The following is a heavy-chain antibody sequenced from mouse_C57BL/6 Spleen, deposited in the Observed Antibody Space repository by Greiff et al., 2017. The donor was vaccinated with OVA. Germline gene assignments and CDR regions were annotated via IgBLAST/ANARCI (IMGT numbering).Heavy chain of an antibody. V-gene: IGHV1-69*01. Sequence: QVQLQQPGAELVMPGASVKLSCKASGYTFTSYWMHWVKQRPGQGLEWIGEIDPSDSYTNYNQKFKGKSTLTVDKSSSTAYMQLSSLTSEDSAVYYCARKPITTVYAMDYWGQGTSVTVSS. CDR3: ARKPITTVYAMDY. J-gene: IGHJ4*01. CDR2: IDPSDSYT. CDR1: GYTFTSYW. D-gene: IGHD1-1*01.